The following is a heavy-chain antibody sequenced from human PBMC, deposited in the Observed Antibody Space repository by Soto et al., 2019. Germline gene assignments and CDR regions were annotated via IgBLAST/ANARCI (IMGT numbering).Heavy chain of an antibody. Sequence: SETLSLTCTVSGGSISSYYWSWIRQPPGKGLEWIGYIYYSGSTNYNPSLKSRVTISVDTSKNQFSLKLSSVTAADTAVYYCARSWRYFDWPDPLFYFDYWGQGTLVTVSS. CDR2: IYYSGST. CDR3: ARSWRYFDWPDPLFYFDY. J-gene: IGHJ4*02. V-gene: IGHV4-59*01. D-gene: IGHD3-9*01. CDR1: GGSISSYY.